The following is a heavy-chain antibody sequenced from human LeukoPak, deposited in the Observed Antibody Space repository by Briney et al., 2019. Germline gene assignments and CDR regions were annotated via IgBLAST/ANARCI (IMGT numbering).Heavy chain of an antibody. V-gene: IGHV1-2*02. CDR3: VREGEGPLSKDFDY. D-gene: IGHD2/OR15-2a*01. CDR2: ISPHSAFT. Sequence: ASVNVSCKSSGFTFYDHYIHWVRQGPGQGLEWMGYISPHSAFTSSPQEFQGRVTMTRDASMSTAYTELARLTSDDTAVYYCVREGEGPLSKDFDYWGQGTLVTVSS. J-gene: IGHJ4*02. CDR1: GFTFYDHY.